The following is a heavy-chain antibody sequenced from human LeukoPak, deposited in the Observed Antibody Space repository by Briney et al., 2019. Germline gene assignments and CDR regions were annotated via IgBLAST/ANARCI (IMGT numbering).Heavy chain of an antibody. V-gene: IGHV3-23*01. D-gene: IGHD6-6*01. J-gene: IGHJ4*02. CDR1: GFTFSSYA. CDR3: VGESTSSTDY. Sequence: GGSLRLSCAASGFTFSSYAMHWVRQAPGKGLEWVSLISGTGGSTYYADSVKGRFTISRDNSKNTLYLQMSSLRAEDTAVYYCVGESTSSTDYWGQGTLVTVSS. CDR2: ISGTGGST.